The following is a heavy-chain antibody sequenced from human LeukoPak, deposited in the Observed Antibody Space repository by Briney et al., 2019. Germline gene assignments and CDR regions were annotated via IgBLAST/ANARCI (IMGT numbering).Heavy chain of an antibody. CDR3: ARDHYDTSGYSNGMDV. CDR2: IYYSGST. CDR1: GGSISSGDYY. Sequence: SETLSLTCTVSGGSISSGDYYWSWIRQPPGKGLEWTGYIYYSGSTYNNPSLRSRVTISVDTSKNQFSLKLSSVTAADTAVYYCARDHYDTSGYSNGMDVWGQGTTVTVSS. V-gene: IGHV4-30-4*01. D-gene: IGHD3-22*01. J-gene: IGHJ6*02.